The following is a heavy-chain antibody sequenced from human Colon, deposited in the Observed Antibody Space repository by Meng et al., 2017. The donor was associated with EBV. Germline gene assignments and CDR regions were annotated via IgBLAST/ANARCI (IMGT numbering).Heavy chain of an antibody. CDR2: IYYSGSP. J-gene: IGHJ4*02. CDR3: ARVSSGWDYFDY. V-gene: IGHV4-31*03. Sequence: GPAVGKPSQSLSPTCTVSVGSVSSGGYYWTCIRQHPGKGREWFGHIYYSGSPFYNPSLKRRVIISIDTSKNQFSLNLRSVTAADTAVYYCARVSSGWDYFDYWGQGTLVTVSS. CDR1: VGSVSSGGYY. D-gene: IGHD6-19*01.